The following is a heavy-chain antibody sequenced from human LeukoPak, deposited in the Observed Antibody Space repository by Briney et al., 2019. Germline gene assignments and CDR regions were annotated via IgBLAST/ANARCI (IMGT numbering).Heavy chain of an antibody. CDR1: GYTFTGYC. CDR2: MNPNSGNT. CDR3: ASWDIFGGWYDYYCGRDV. Sequence: ASVKVSCKASGYTFTGYCMHWVRQAPGQGLEWMGWMNPNSGNTGYAQKFRRRVTITRNTSISTAYKELSSLRSEDTAVYYCASWDIFGGWYDYYCGRDVWGQGTTVTVSS. J-gene: IGHJ6*02. D-gene: IGHD4-23*01. V-gene: IGHV1-8*03.